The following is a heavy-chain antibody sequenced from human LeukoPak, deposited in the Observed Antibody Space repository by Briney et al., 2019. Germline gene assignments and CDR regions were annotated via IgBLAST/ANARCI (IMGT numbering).Heavy chain of an antibody. Sequence: GGSLRLSCVASGLTFTDHPMNWVRQAPGKGLEWISYIGGDGIAFYADSVKGRFTASKDDAGKSMYLQMNSLRVEDTAVYYCAKDRANWAIDDWGQGTQVTVSS. V-gene: IGHV3-69-1*01. J-gene: IGHJ4*02. CDR2: IGGDGIA. D-gene: IGHD3-16*01. CDR3: AKDRANWAIDD. CDR1: GLTFTDHP.